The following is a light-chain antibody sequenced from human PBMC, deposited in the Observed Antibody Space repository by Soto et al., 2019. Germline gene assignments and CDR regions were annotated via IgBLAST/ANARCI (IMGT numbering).Light chain of an antibody. V-gene: IGLV2-14*01. J-gene: IGLJ1*01. CDR3: CSYSSSSTFYV. CDR2: QVT. CDR1: SSDVGGYYY. Sequence: QSVLTQPASVSGSPGQSITISRTGTSSDVGGYYYVSWYQHHPGKAPKLIIYQVTSRPSGVSNRFSASKSGNTASLTISALQAEDEALYYCCSYSSSSTFYVFGTGTKVTVL.